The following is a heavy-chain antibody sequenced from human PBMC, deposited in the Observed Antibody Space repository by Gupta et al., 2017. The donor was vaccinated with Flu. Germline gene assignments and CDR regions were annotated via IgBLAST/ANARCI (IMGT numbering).Heavy chain of an antibody. J-gene: IGHJ4*02. Sequence: EVQLVESGGDWVQPGGSLRRYCEASGFRFSNHAMHWVRQAPGKRLEYVAAVASKGDTTFYSSSVKGRFTISRDNSKKMVYLQMDSLRREDMSVYYCARGSYDISLGDYWGQGTLVTVSS. CDR2: VASKGDTT. D-gene: IGHD3-9*01. CDR1: GFRFSNHA. CDR3: ARGSYDISLGDY. V-gene: IGHV3-64*01.